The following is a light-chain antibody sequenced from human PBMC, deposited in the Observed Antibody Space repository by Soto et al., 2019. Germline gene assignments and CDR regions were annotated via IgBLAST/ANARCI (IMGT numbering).Light chain of an antibody. CDR1: ETVATN. J-gene: IGKJ1*01. CDR2: GAS. CDR3: QQYFEWPPMT. Sequence: EVVMTQSPATLSASPGERATLSCWASETVATNLAWYQQKPGQAPRLLISGASTRAAGISDRFRGSGSGTEFTLTIGSRRSEDSGIFYCQQYFEWPPMTFGQGTKVEI. V-gene: IGKV3-15*01.